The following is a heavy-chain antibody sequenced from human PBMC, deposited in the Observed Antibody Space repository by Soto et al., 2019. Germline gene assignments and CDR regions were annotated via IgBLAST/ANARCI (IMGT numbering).Heavy chain of an antibody. J-gene: IGHJ4*02. Sequence: PGGSLRLSCGASGFTFSDFGISWGRQAPGKGLEWVSVISASGDATYYAASVKGRFTLSRDNSKNTLYLQMNSLTVADTAVYYCAKKVTIYAVDPADYWGQGTQVTVSS. CDR2: ISASGDAT. CDR1: GFTFSDFG. CDR3: AKKVTIYAVDPADY. D-gene: IGHD3-3*01. V-gene: IGHV3-23*01.